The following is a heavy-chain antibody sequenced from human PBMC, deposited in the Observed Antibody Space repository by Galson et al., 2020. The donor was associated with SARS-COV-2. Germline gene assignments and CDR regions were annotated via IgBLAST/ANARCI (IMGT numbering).Heavy chain of an antibody. CDR1: GGSISSSSYY. J-gene: IGHJ2*01. CDR2: IYYSGST. V-gene: IGHV4-39*01. Sequence: SETLSLTCTVSGGSISSSSYYWGWIRQPPGKGLEWIGSIYYSGSTYYNPSLKSRVTISVDTSKNQFSLKLSSVTAADTAVYYCASHQVVVTAIPYWYFDLWGRGTLVTVSS. CDR3: ASHQVVVTAIPYWYFDL. D-gene: IGHD2-21*02.